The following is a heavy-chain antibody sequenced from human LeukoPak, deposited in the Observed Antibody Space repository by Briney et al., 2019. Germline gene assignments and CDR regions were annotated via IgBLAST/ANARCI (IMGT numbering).Heavy chain of an antibody. V-gene: IGHV4-59*01. D-gene: IGHD1-1*01. Sequence: PSETLSLTCTVSGCSIGSYDWSWIRQPPGKGLEWIGHICGSGSTNYNPSLKSRVTLSVDTSKNQFSLKLSSVTAADTAVYYCAREGTSGTHLNWFDPWGQGTLVTVSS. CDR2: ICGSGST. J-gene: IGHJ5*02. CDR3: AREGTSGTHLNWFDP. CDR1: GCSIGSYD.